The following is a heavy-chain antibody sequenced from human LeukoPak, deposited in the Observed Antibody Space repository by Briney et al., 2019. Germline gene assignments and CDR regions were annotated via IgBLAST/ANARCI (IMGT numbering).Heavy chain of an antibody. D-gene: IGHD6-13*01. V-gene: IGHV3-7*01. CDR1: GFTFSNFW. Sequence: GGSLRLSCAASGFTFSNFWMTWVRQAPGKGLEWVASIKQGKGEIRYVDSVRGRFTISRDNAKNSLYLQMNRLRAEDSAIYYCARDRGIAADGTVGWFDPWGQGTLVTVSS. J-gene: IGHJ5*02. CDR3: ARDRGIAADGTVGWFDP. CDR2: IKQGKGEI.